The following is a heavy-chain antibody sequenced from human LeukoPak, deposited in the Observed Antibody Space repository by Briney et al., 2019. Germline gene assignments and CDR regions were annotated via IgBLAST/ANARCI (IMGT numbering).Heavy chain of an antibody. Sequence: SVKVSCKASGYTFTSYDINWVRQATGQGLEWMGRIIPILGIANYAQKFQGRVTITADKSTSTAYMELSSLRSEDTAVYYCATAVAGTGEFDYWGQGTLVTVSS. D-gene: IGHD6-19*01. CDR3: ATAVAGTGEFDY. CDR1: GYTFTSYD. V-gene: IGHV1-69*04. J-gene: IGHJ4*02. CDR2: IIPILGIA.